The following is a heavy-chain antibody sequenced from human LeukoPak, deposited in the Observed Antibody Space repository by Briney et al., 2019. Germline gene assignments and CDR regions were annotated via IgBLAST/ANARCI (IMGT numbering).Heavy chain of an antibody. V-gene: IGHV4-59*01. CDR1: GYSIKSDYY. Sequence: SETLSLTCSVSGYSIKSDYYWSWIRQPPGKGLEWIGYIYYSGSTNYNPSLKSRVTISVDTSKNQFSLKLSSVTAADTAVYYCARDWGPIVPRGGWFDPWGQGTLVTVSS. J-gene: IGHJ5*02. CDR2: IYYSGST. CDR3: ARDWGPIVPRGGWFDP. D-gene: IGHD2-8*01.